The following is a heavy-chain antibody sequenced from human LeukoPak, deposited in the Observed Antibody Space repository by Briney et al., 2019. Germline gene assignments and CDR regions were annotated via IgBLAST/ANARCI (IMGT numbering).Heavy chain of an antibody. D-gene: IGHD5-12*01. CDR2: ISGSGGST. CDR3: ARARYSGYDYILDY. CDR1: GFTFSSYG. J-gene: IGHJ4*02. V-gene: IGHV3-23*01. Sequence: PGGSLRLSCAASGFTFSSYGMSWVRQAPGKGLEWVSAISGSGGSTYYADSVKGRFTISRDNAKNSLYLQMNSLRAEDTAVYYCARARYSGYDYILDYWGQGTLVTVSS.